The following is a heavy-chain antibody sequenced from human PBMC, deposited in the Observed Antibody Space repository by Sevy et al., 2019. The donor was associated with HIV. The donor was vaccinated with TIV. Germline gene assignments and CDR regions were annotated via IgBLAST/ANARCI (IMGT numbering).Heavy chain of an antibody. Sequence: GGSLRLSCAASGFTVSTYAINWVRQAPGEGLEWVSAITGGGDSTYYADSVKGRFTMSRENSKNVVYLQMNSLRAEDTAVYYCAAGDRSKVTDLDYWGQGTLVTVSS. CDR3: AAGDRSKVTDLDY. D-gene: IGHD5-18*01. CDR1: GFTVSTYA. V-gene: IGHV3-23*01. J-gene: IGHJ4*02. CDR2: ITGGGDST.